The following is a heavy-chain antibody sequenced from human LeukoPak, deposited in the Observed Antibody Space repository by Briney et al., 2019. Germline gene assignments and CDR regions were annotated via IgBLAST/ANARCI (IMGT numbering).Heavy chain of an antibody. J-gene: IGHJ5*02. CDR3: ARDRNGASWFDP. CDR1: GYTFTSNY. Sequence: ASVKVSCKESGYTFTSNYMHWVRQAPGQGLEWMGIINPSGSSTSYAQKFQGRVTMTRDTSTSTVYMELSSLRSEDTAVYYCARDRNGASWFDPWGQGTLVTVSS. V-gene: IGHV1-46*01. CDR2: INPSGSST. D-gene: IGHD1-26*01.